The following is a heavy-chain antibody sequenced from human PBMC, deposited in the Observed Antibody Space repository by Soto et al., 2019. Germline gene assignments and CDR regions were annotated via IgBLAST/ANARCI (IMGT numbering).Heavy chain of an antibody. CDR3: ARWGHAFDI. CDR2: IYYTGTT. V-gene: IGHV4-31*03. Sequence: QVQLQESGPGLVRLSQTLSLTCTVSADSIISGGYYWSWIRHHPGKGLEWIGYIYYTGTTYYNPSLKSRVTISVDTSKNQFSLMLSSVTAADTAVYYCARWGHAFDIWGQGTMVTVSS. CDR1: ADSIISGGYY. J-gene: IGHJ3*02. D-gene: IGHD1-26*01.